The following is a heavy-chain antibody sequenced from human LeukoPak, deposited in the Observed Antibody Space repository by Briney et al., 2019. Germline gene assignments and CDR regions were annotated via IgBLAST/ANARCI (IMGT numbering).Heavy chain of an antibody. J-gene: IGHJ4*02. Sequence: GGSLRLSCAASGFTFSSYAMSWVRQAPGKGLEWVSAISGSGGSTYYAGSVKGRFTISRDNSKNTLYLQMNSLRAEDTAVYYCAKGSPYSGSYYGFDYWGQGTLVTVSS. CDR2: ISGSGGST. V-gene: IGHV3-23*01. CDR3: AKGSPYSGSYYGFDY. CDR1: GFTFSSYA. D-gene: IGHD1-26*01.